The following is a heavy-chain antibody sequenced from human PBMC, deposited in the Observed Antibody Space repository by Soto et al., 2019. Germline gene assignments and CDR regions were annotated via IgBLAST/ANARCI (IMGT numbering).Heavy chain of an antibody. CDR3: AKDSAVAAAGTPLYYYYYGMDV. V-gene: IGHV3-30*18. CDR2: ISYDGSNK. Sequence: QVQLVESGGGVVQPGRSLRLSCAASGFTFSSYGMHWVRQAPGKGLEWVAVISYDGSNKYYADSVKGRFTISRDNSKNMLYLQMNSLRAEDTAVYYFAKDSAVAAAGTPLYYYYYGMDVWCHGTTVTVSS. D-gene: IGHD6-13*01. CDR1: GFTFSSYG. J-gene: IGHJ6*02.